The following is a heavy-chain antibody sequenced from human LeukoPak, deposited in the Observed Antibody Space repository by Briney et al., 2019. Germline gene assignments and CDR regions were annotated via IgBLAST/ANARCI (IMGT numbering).Heavy chain of an antibody. CDR2: IYYSGST. Sequence: ETLSXTCTVSGGSISSSSYYWGWIRQPPGKGLEWIGSIYYSGSTYYNPSLKSRITISVDTSKNQFSLKLSSVTAADTAVYYCARGYCSGGSCYSYYYYNYMDVWGKGTTVTVSS. V-gene: IGHV4-39*07. CDR3: ARGYCSGGSCYSYYYYNYMDV. CDR1: GGSISSSSYY. D-gene: IGHD2-15*01. J-gene: IGHJ6*03.